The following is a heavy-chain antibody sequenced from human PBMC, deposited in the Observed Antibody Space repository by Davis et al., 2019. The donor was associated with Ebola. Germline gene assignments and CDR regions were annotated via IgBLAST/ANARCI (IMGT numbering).Heavy chain of an antibody. Sequence: SVPVPCMASRCTPSSYAISSVRPAPRQGLEWMGWINPNSGGTNYAQKFQGRVTMTRDTSISTAYMELSRLRSDDTAVYYCARDLGGIQLWLVYWGQGTLVTVSS. D-gene: IGHD5-18*01. CDR2: INPNSGGT. J-gene: IGHJ4*02. CDR3: ARDLGGIQLWLVY. V-gene: IGHV1-2*02. CDR1: RCTPSSYA.